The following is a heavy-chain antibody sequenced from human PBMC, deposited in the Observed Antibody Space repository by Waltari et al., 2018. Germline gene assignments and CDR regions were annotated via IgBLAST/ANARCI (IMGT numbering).Heavy chain of an antibody. CDR2: INHSGST. J-gene: IGHJ2*01. V-gene: IGHV4-34*01. Sequence: QVQLQPWGAGLLKPSQTMSLTCAVYGGSFRGYYWSWLRQPPGTGLAGIGEINHSGSTNYNPSLKSRVTISVDTSKNQVSLKLSSVTAADTAVYYCARRYPYDFWSGSEWYFDLWGRGTLVTVSS. CDR1: GGSFRGYY. D-gene: IGHD3-3*01. CDR3: ARRYPYDFWSGSEWYFDL.